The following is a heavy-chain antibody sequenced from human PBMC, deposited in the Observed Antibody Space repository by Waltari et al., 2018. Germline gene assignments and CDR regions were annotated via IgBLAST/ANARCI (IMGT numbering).Heavy chain of an antibody. V-gene: IGHV3-30*18. Sequence: QVQLVESGGGVVQPGMSLRLSCAASGFSLSHFGMHWVRQAPGRGLGWVALASVDGSTKYYADSVRGRFTISRDNSKNTLYLDINTLRVDDTAIYYCAKDAFGNTYLDHWGQGTLVTVSS. J-gene: IGHJ5*02. CDR1: GFSLSHFG. CDR3: AKDAFGNTYLDH. CDR2: ASVDGSTK. D-gene: IGHD3-10*01.